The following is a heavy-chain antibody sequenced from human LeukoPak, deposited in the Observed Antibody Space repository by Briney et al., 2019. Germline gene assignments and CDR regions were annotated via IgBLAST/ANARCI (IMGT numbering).Heavy chain of an antibody. V-gene: IGHV3-74*01. J-gene: IGHJ4*02. CDR1: GFSFSNYW. CDR2: MNSDGSAT. Sequence: PGGSLRLSCAASGFSFSNYWMHWVRQAPGKGLVWVTRMNSDGSATYYADSVQDRFTISRDNAKNTLYLQMNNLRAEDTAMYFCAKGPNYFDSWGQGTLVTVSS. CDR3: AKGPNYFDS.